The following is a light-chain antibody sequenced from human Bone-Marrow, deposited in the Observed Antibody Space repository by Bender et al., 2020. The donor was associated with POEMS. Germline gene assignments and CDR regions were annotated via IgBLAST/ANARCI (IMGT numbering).Light chain of an antibody. CDR3: SSYTTISTLDVI. J-gene: IGLJ2*01. CDR1: SSDVGSYNL. V-gene: IGLV2-14*02. Sequence: QSALTQPASVSGSPGQSITISCTGTSSDVGSYNLVSWYQQHPGKAPKLMIYEVSKRPSGVSNRFSGSKFGNTASLTISGLQAEDEADYYCSSYTTISTLDVIFGGGTKLTVL. CDR2: EVS.